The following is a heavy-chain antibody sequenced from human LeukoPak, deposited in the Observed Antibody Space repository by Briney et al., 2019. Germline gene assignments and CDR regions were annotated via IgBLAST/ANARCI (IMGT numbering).Heavy chain of an antibody. CDR3: AREAYDLDDAFDI. CDR1: GFAFSSYA. D-gene: IGHD3-22*01. Sequence: GGSLGLSCAASGFAFSSYAMHWVRQAPGKGLEYVSAISSNGGSTYYANSVKGRFTISRDNAKNSLYLQMNSLRAEDTAVYYCAREAYDLDDAFDIWGQGTMVTVSS. CDR2: ISSNGGST. V-gene: IGHV3-64*01. J-gene: IGHJ3*02.